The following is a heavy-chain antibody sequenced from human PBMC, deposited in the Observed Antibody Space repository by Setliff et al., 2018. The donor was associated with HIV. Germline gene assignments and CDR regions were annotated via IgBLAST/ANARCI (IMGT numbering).Heavy chain of an antibody. CDR2: IYYIGGA. CDR1: GGSINSGGYY. Sequence: PSETLSLTCTVSGGSINSGGYYWTWVRQHPGKGLQWIGYIYYIGGAYYNPPLKSRATIAVDTSKNQFSLRLNSVTAADTAVYYCARGATLLPGYSDRWEYFYRDVWGKGTTVTVSS. V-gene: IGHV4-31*03. CDR3: ARGATLLPGYSDRWEYFYRDV. J-gene: IGHJ6*03. D-gene: IGHD5-12*01.